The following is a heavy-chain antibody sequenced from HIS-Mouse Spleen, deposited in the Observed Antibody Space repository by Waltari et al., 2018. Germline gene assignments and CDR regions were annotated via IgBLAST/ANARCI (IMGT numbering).Heavy chain of an antibody. Sequence: QVQLVESGGGVVQPGRSLRLSCAASGFTFSSYAMHWVRQAPGKGLEWVAVISYDGSNKYYADSVKGRFTISRDNSKNTLYLQMNSLRAEDTAVYYCASSPGPPPLAALDYWGQGTLVTVSS. D-gene: IGHD6-6*01. CDR1: GFTFSSYA. V-gene: IGHV3-30*04. CDR2: ISYDGSNK. CDR3: ASSPGPPPLAALDY. J-gene: IGHJ4*02.